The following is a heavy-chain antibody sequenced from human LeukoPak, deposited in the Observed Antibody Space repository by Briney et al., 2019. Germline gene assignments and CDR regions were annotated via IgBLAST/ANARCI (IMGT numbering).Heavy chain of an antibody. D-gene: IGHD3-22*01. CDR1: GFTFSSYG. CDR2: ISWNSGSI. Sequence: GGSLRLSCAASGFTFSSYGMHWVRQAPGKGLEWVSGISWNSGSIGYADSVKGRFTISRDNAKNSLYLQMNSLRAEDTALYYCAKADYDSSGYYYAEFDYWGQGTLVTVSS. CDR3: AKADYDSSGYYYAEFDY. J-gene: IGHJ4*02. V-gene: IGHV3-9*01.